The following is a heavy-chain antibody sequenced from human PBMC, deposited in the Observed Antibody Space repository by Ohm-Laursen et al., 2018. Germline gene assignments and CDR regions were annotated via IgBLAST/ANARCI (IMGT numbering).Heavy chain of an antibody. J-gene: IGHJ6*02. CDR1: GFTFDDYA. CDR2: ISWNSDSI. V-gene: IGHV3-9*01. CDR3: AKDSYSSSSYYYGMDV. Sequence: SLRLSCTASGFTFDDYAMHWVRQAPGKGLGWVSGISWNSDSIGYADSVKGRFTISRDNAKNSLYLQMNSLRAEDTALYYCAKDSYSSSSYYYGMDVWGQGTTVTVSS. D-gene: IGHD6-6*01.